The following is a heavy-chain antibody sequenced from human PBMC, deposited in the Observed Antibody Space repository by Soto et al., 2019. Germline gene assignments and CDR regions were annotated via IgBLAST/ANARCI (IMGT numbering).Heavy chain of an antibody. V-gene: IGHV1-24*01. CDR3: SILPHDSSGQTPFIY. J-gene: IGHJ4*02. CDR1: GYTLTELS. Sequence: ASVKVSCKVSGYTLTELSMHWVRPAPGKGLEWMGGFDPEDGETIYAQKFLGRVTMTEVTSTDTAYMELCSLRSEVTVVYYCSILPHDSSGQTPFIYWCQGALVTGSS. D-gene: IGHD3-22*01. CDR2: FDPEDGET.